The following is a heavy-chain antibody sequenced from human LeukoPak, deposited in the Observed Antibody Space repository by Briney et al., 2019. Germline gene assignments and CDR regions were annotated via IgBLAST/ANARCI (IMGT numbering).Heavy chain of an antibody. V-gene: IGHV3-15*01. CDR3: TTPKIYYYDSSGYSYYYYYYMDV. J-gene: IGHJ6*03. Sequence: GGSLRLSCAASGFTFSNAWMSWVRQAPGKGLEWVGCIKSKTDGGTTDYAAPVKGRLTISRDDSKNTLYLQMNSLKTEDTAVYYCTTPKIYYYDSSGYSYYYYYYMDVWGKGTTVTVSS. CDR1: GFTFSNAW. CDR2: IKSKTDGGTT. D-gene: IGHD3-22*01.